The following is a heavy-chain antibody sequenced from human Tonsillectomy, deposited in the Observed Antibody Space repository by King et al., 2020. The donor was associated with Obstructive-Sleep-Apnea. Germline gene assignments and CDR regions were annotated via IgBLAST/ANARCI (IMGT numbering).Heavy chain of an antibody. J-gene: IGHJ4*02. CDR2: TYYIGSP. CDR3: ARDRGPGSYYNY. CDR1: GGSISSSSYY. V-gene: IGHV4-39*07. D-gene: IGHD3-10*01. Sequence: QLQESGPGLVKPSETLSLTCTVSGGSISSSSYYWGWIRQPPGKGLEWIGSTYYIGSPYYNPSLKSRVTISVDTSKNQFSLKLSSVTAADTAVYYCARDRGPGSYYNYWGQGTLVTVSS.